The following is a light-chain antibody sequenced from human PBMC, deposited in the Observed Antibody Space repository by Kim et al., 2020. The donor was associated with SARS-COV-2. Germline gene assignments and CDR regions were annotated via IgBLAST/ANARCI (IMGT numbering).Light chain of an antibody. CDR1: SSTINY. V-gene: IGLV2-14*03. CDR2: DIS. J-gene: IGLJ3*02. Sequence: QSALTQPASVSGSPGQSITISCTGTSSTINYISWYQQHPGKAPKLIIYDISNRPSGVSNRFSGSKSGDTASLTISGLQTEDEADYYCSSYTSGVSLAFGAGTTVTVL. CDR3: SSYTSGVSLA.